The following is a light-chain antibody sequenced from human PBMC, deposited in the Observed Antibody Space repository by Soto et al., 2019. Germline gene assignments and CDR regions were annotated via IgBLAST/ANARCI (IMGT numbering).Light chain of an antibody. CDR1: QIVYGRQ. CDR2: GAS. CDR3: QPYNNWPLT. V-gene: IGKV3-15*01. Sequence: VMTQPPATLSVSPGERAALSCRASQIVYGRQLAWYQHKPGQAPRLLIFGASVRATGVPDRFSGSRSGAEFTLTINSLQSEDFAVYYCQPYNNWPLTFGGGTKVDTK. J-gene: IGKJ4*01.